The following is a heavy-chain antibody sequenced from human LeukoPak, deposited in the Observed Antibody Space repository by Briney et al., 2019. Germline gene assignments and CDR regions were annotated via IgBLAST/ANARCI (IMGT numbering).Heavy chain of an antibody. CDR3: ARDFYTMVRGVQPATLDY. D-gene: IGHD3-10*01. CDR1: GYTFTSYG. J-gene: IGHJ4*02. CDR2: ISAYNGNT. V-gene: IGHV1-18*01. Sequence: ASVKVSCKASGYTFTSYGISLVRQAPGQGLEWMGWISAYNGNTNYAQKLQGRVTMTTDTSTSTAYMELRSLRSDDTAVYYCARDFYTMVRGVQPATLDYWGQGTLVTVSS.